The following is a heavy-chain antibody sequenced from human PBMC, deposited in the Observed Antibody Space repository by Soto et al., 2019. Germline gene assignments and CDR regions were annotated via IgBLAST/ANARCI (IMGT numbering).Heavy chain of an antibody. CDR1: GGTFSRHA. V-gene: IGHV1-69*01. CDR3: ARGWGYDSNGYYYAY. Sequence: QVQLVQSGAEVRKPGSSVKVSCKASGGTFSRHAISWVRQAPGQGLEWMGGIIPIFGTANHAKKFQGRVRSIADESTSTVYMELSSLRSEDTAMYYCARGWGYDSNGYYYAYWGQGTLVIVSS. J-gene: IGHJ4*02. CDR2: IIPIFGTA. D-gene: IGHD3-22*01.